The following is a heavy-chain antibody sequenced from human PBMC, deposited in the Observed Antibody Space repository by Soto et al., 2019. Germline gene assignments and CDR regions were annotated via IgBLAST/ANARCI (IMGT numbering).Heavy chain of an antibody. D-gene: IGHD6-13*01. CDR3: APVPWTAAAS. CDR2: IKPDGSEQ. J-gene: IGHJ5*02. CDR1: GFTFSSNW. V-gene: IGHV3-7*01. Sequence: EVQLVESGGGLVQPGGSLRLSCAASGFTFSSNWMNWVRQAPGKGLEWVATIKPDGSEQDYVESVKGRFTISRDNAKNSVHLQMNSLRAEDTAVYYCAPVPWTAAASWGQGTLVTVSS.